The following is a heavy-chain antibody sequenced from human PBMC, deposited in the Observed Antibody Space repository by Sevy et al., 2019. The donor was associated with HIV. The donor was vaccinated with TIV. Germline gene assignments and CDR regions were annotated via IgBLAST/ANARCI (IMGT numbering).Heavy chain of an antibody. V-gene: IGHV4-34*01. J-gene: IGHJ5*02. CDR2: INHSGST. D-gene: IGHD2-2*01. Sequence: SETLSFTCAVYGGSFSGYYWNWIRQTPGKGLEWIGEINHSGSTNYNPSLKSRVTISVDTSKNQFSLRLNSVTAADTAVYYCARAPPVVVVPGAPSWFDPWGQGTLVTVSS. CDR1: GGSFSGYY. CDR3: ARAPPVVVVPGAPSWFDP.